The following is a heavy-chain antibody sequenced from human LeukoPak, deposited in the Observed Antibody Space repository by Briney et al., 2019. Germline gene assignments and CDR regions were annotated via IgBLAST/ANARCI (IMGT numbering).Heavy chain of an antibody. Sequence: ASVKVSCKASGGTFSSYAISWVRQAPGQGLEWMGGIIPIFGTANYAQKFQGRVTITTDESTSTAYMELSSLRSEDTAVYYCARDVSGGYYFDYWGQGTLVTVSS. CDR1: GGTFSSYA. D-gene: IGHD3-10*01. CDR2: IIPIFGTA. V-gene: IGHV1-69*05. J-gene: IGHJ4*02. CDR3: ARDVSGGYYFDY.